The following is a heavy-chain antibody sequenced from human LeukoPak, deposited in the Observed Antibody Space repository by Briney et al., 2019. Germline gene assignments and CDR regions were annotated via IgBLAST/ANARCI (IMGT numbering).Heavy chain of an antibody. J-gene: IGHJ4*02. Sequence: ASVQVSFKASGYTSTSYDINWVRPATGQGLEWMGWMNPNSGNTGYAQKFQGRVTMTRNTSISTAYMELSSLRSEDTAVYYCARGPGLLCSGGGCYRGGSFDYWGQGTLVTVSS. CDR2: MNPNSGNT. CDR1: GYTSTSYD. CDR3: ARGPGLLCSGGGCYRGGSFDY. V-gene: IGHV1-8*01. D-gene: IGHD2-15*01.